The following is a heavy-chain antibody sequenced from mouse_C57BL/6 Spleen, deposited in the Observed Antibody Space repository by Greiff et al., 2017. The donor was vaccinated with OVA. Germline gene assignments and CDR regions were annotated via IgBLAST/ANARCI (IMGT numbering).Heavy chain of an antibody. CDR2: IYPGDGDT. J-gene: IGHJ2*01. V-gene: IGHV1-82*01. CDR3: AIYDGYSYFDY. Sequence: VQLVESGPELVKPGASVKISCKASGYAFSSSWMNWVKQRPGKGLEWIGRIYPGDGDTNYNGKFKGKATLTADKSSSTAYMQLSSLTSEDSAVYFCAIYDGYSYFDYWGQGTTLTVSS. CDR1: GYAFSSSW. D-gene: IGHD2-3*01.